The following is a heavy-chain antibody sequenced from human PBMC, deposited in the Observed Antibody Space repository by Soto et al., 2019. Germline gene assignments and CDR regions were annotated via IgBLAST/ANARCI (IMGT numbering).Heavy chain of an antibody. CDR2: IYYSGST. J-gene: IGHJ6*03. D-gene: IGHD3-3*01. V-gene: IGHV4-59*08. CDR3: ARGSYTIFGVAYYYYMDV. CDR1: GGSISSYY. Sequence: QVQLQESGPGLVKPSETLSLTCTVSGGSISSYYWSWIRQPPGKGLEWIGYIYYSGSTNYNPSLKSRVTLSVDTSKNQFSLKLSSVTAADTAVYYCARGSYTIFGVAYYYYMDVWGKGTTVTVSS.